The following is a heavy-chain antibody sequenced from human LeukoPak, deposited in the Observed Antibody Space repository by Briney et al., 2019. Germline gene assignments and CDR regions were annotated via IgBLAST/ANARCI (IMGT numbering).Heavy chain of an antibody. J-gene: IGHJ6*04. D-gene: IGHD3-10*02. CDR2: ISTSSSYI. CDR1: GFTFSSYG. Sequence: GGSLRPSCAASGFTFSSYGMSWVRQAPGKGLEWVSFISTSSSYIYYADSVKGRFTITRDNAKKSLYPQMNSLRAEDTAVYYCAELGMIGGVWGKGTTVTISS. CDR3: AELGMIGGV. V-gene: IGHV3-21*01.